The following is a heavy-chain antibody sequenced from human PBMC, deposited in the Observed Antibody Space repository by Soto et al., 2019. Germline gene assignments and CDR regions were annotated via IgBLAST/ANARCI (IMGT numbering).Heavy chain of an antibody. CDR1: GDSISSNNYY. V-gene: IGHV4-39*01. J-gene: IGHJ6*02. D-gene: IGHD3-3*02. CDR3: ASLSLADLTEAFYYYGMDV. Sequence: SETLSLTCTVSGDSISSNNYYWGWIRQPPGKGLEWIGSIYYSGSTYYNPSLKSRVTISVDTSKNQFSLKLGSVTAADTAVYYCASLSLADLTEAFYYYGMDVWGQGTTVPVYS. CDR2: IYYSGST.